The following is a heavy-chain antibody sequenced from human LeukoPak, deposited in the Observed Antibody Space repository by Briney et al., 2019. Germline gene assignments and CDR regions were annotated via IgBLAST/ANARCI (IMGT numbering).Heavy chain of an antibody. Sequence: GASVKVSCKASGYTFTGYYMHWVRQAPGQGLELMGRIIPILGIANYAQKFQGRVTITADKSTSTAYMELSSLRSEDTAVYYCARYVGATLRYYYYYGMDVWGQGTTVTVSS. D-gene: IGHD1-26*01. CDR3: ARYVGATLRYYYYYGMDV. J-gene: IGHJ6*02. V-gene: IGHV1-69*02. CDR2: IIPILGIA. CDR1: GYTFTGYY.